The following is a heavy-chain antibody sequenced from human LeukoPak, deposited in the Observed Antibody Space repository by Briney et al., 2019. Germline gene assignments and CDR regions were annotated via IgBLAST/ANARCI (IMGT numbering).Heavy chain of an antibody. V-gene: IGHV1-18*01. D-gene: IGHD6-19*01. CDR1: GYTFTDSG. CDR2: ISTYNGNT. Sequence: ASVTVSCKTSGYTFTDSGISWVRQAPGLGLEWMGWISTYNGNTHYAQKLQGRVTMTTDTSTRTAYMELRSLRSDDTAMYYCARGIAVAGTGDHWGQGTLVTVSS. CDR3: ARGIAVAGTGDH. J-gene: IGHJ5*02.